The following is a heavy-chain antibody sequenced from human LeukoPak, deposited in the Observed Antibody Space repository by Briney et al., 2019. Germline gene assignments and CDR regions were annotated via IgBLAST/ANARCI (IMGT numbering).Heavy chain of an antibody. CDR2: ISSSSSTI. D-gene: IGHD3-16*02. CDR1: GFTVSSNY. CDR3: ASYYVWGSYRYDY. J-gene: IGHJ4*02. Sequence: GGSLRLSCAAFGFTVSSNYMNWVRQAPGKGLEWVSYISSSSSTIYYADSVKGRFTISRDNAKNSLYLQMNSLRAEDTAVYYCASYYVWGSYRYDYWGQGPLVTVSS. V-gene: IGHV3-48*04.